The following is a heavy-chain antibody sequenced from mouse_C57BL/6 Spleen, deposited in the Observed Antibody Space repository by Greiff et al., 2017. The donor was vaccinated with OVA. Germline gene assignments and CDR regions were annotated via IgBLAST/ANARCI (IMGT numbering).Heavy chain of an antibody. CDR3: ARLDYGNYVDD. D-gene: IGHD2-1*01. CDR2: LYPGDGDT. V-gene: IGHV1-82*01. Sequence: QVQLQQSGPELVKPGASVKISCKASGYAFSSSWMNWVKQRPGKGLEWIGRLYPGDGDTNYNGKFKGKATLTADKSSSTAYMQLSSLTSEDSAVYFCARLDYGNYVDDWGQGTSVTVSS. CDR1: GYAFSSSW. J-gene: IGHJ4*01.